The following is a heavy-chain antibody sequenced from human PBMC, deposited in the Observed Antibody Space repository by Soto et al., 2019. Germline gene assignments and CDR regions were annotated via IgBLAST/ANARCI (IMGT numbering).Heavy chain of an antibody. V-gene: IGHV3-30-3*01. D-gene: IGHD6-13*01. CDR1: GFTVSSYA. CDR2: ISYDGSNK. CDR3: ARESDSSSPFDF. J-gene: IGHJ4*02. Sequence: HPWGSLRLSCAASGFTVSSYAMDWVRQAPGKGLEWVAIISYDGSNKYYADSVKGRFTISRDNSKNTLYLQMHSLRAEDTAVYYCARESDSSSPFDFWGQGTLVTVSS.